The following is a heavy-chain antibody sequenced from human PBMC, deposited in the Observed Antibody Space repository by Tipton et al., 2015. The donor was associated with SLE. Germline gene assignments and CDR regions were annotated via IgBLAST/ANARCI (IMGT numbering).Heavy chain of an antibody. J-gene: IGHJ3*02. Sequence: TLSLTCTVSGGSISSSSYYWGWIRQPPGKGLERIGSIYYSGSTYYNPSLKSRVTISVDTSKNQFSLKLSSVTAADTAVYYCARRDGVVTLNAFDIWGQGTMVTVSS. V-gene: IGHV4-39*01. CDR1: GGSISSSSYY. CDR3: ARRDGVVTLNAFDI. D-gene: IGHD3-3*01. CDR2: IYYSGST.